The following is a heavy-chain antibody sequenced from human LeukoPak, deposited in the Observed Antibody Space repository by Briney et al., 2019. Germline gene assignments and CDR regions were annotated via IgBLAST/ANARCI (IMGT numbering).Heavy chain of an antibody. Sequence: GGSLRLSCSASGFTFSSHALHWVRQAPGKGLEYVSGVSSNGGFTYYADFVKGRFTISRDNSKNTLSLQMISLRPEDTAVYYCARDLVYYDSSGHSDYWGQGTLVTVSS. CDR3: ARDLVYYDSSGHSDY. J-gene: IGHJ4*02. CDR1: GFTFSSHA. D-gene: IGHD3-22*01. CDR2: VSSNGGFT. V-gene: IGHV3-64*04.